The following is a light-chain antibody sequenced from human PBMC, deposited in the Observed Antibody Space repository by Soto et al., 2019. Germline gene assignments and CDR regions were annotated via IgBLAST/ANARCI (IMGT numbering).Light chain of an antibody. Sequence: QSALNQPPSASGSPGQSVTISCTGTSSDVGGYNYVSWYQQHPGKAPKLVIYEVSKRPSGVPDRFSGSKSGNTASLTVSGLQAEDEADYYCSSFAGISTVFGTGTKLTVL. CDR1: SSDVGGYNY. J-gene: IGLJ1*01. V-gene: IGLV2-8*01. CDR2: EVS. CDR3: SSFAGISTV.